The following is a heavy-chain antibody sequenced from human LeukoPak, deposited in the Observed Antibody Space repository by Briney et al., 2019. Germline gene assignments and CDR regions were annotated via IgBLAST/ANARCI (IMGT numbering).Heavy chain of an antibody. CDR1: GDTFTGYY. CDR2: INPNSGGT. V-gene: IGHV1-2*02. D-gene: IGHD1/OR15-1a*01. CDR3: ARDLYNWNNLDY. J-gene: IGHJ4*02. Sequence: ASVKVSCEASGDTFTGYYMHWVRQAPGQGLEWGGWINPNSGGTNYAQKFQGRVTMTRDTSISTAYMELSRLRSDDTAVYYCARDLYNWNNLDYWGQGNLVTVSS.